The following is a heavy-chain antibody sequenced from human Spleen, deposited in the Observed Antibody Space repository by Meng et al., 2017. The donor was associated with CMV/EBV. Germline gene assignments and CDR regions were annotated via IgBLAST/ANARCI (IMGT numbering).Heavy chain of an antibody. J-gene: IGHJ5*02. V-gene: IGHV1-18*01. CDR2: ISAYNGDT. CDR1: GYTFNIYG. Sequence: SVKVSCKASGYTFNIYGINWVRQAPGQGLEWIGWISAYNGDTNYAQRFQGRVTMTTDTSMTTAYMELRSLRSDDTAIYYCARDVTPSYTVLTPADYSNCFDPWGQGTLVTVSS. CDR3: ARDVTPSYTVLTPADYSNCFDP. D-gene: IGHD2-2*01.